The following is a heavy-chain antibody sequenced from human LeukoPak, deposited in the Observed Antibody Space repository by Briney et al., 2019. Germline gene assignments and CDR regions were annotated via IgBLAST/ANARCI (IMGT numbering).Heavy chain of an antibody. V-gene: IGHV3-21*01. J-gene: IGHJ6*02. CDR3: ARDSVGYSSSWYRGYYYYGMDV. D-gene: IGHD6-13*01. CDR2: ISSSSSYI. Sequence: GGSLRLSCAASGFTFSSYWMSWVRQAPGKGLEWVSSISSSSSYIYYADSVKGRFTISRDNAKNSLYLQMNSLRAEDTAVYYCARDSVGYSSSWYRGYYYYGMDVWGQGTTVTVSS. CDR1: GFTFSSYW.